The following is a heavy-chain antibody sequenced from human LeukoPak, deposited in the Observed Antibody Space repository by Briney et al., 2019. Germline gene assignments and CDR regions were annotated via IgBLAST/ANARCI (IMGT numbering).Heavy chain of an antibody. Sequence: ASVKVSCKASGYTFTSYYMHWVRQAPGQGLEWMGIINPSGGSTSYAQKFQGRVTMTRDMSTSTVYMELSSLRSEDTAVYYCASSSSPADGAFDIWGQGTMVTVSS. CDR3: ASSSSPADGAFDI. J-gene: IGHJ3*02. CDR2: INPSGGST. V-gene: IGHV1-46*01. CDR1: GYTFTSYY. D-gene: IGHD6-6*01.